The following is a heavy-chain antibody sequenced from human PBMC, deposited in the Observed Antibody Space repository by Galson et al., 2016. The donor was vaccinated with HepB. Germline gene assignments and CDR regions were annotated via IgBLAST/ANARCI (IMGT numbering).Heavy chain of an antibody. CDR1: GGSISNYY. D-gene: IGHD5-18*01. CDR3: ARDKNERGYSYGHFDY. Sequence: SETLSLTCSVSGGSISNYYWSWIRQPPGKGLEWIGNIFYSGSTNYNPSLQSRVSISVDTSKNQFSLKLSSVTAADTAVYYCARDKNERGYSYGHFDYWGQGALVTVSS. J-gene: IGHJ4*02. CDR2: IFYSGST. V-gene: IGHV4-59*12.